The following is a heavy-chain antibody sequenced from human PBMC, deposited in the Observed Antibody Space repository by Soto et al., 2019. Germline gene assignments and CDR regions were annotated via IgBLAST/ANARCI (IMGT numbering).Heavy chain of an antibody. CDR2: ISGSGGST. CDR1: GFTFSSYA. Sequence: EVQLLESGGGLVQPGGSLRLSCAASGFTFSSYAMGWVRQAPGKGLEWVSAISGSGGSTYYADSVKGRFTISRDNSKNTLYLQMNSLRAEDTAVYYCAKRLRRDGWYFDLWGRGTLVTVSS. D-gene: IGHD5-12*01. V-gene: IGHV3-23*01. J-gene: IGHJ2*01. CDR3: AKRLRRDGWYFDL.